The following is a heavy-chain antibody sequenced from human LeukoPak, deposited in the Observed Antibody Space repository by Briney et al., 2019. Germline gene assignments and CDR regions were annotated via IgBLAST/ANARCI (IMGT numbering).Heavy chain of an antibody. V-gene: IGHV4-59*01. D-gene: IGHD4-23*01. CDR2: IYYSGGT. CDR3: AGEATTMDYFDY. Sequence: SETLSLTCTVSGGSISSYYWSWIRQPPGKGLEWIGYIYYSGGTNYNPSLKSRVTISVDTSKNQFFLKLSSVTAADTAVYYCAGEATTMDYFDYWGQGTLVTVSS. CDR1: GGSISSYY. J-gene: IGHJ4*02.